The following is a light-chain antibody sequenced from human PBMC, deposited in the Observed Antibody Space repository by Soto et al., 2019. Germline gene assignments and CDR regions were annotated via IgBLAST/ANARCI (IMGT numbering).Light chain of an antibody. CDR3: QQYYTYRT. Sequence: DIQMTQSPSTLSASVGDRVTITCRASQSISSWLAWYQQKPGMAPHLLIYQASSLESGVTSRFSGSGYGTEFTLTISSLQPDDFATYYCQQYYTYRTFGQGTKVEIK. V-gene: IGKV1-5*03. J-gene: IGKJ1*01. CDR2: QAS. CDR1: QSISSW.